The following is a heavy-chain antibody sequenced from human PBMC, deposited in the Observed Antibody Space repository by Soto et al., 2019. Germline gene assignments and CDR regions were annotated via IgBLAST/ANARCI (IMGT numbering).Heavy chain of an antibody. CDR2: ISSSGSTI. J-gene: IGHJ4*02. CDR1: GFTFSDYY. Sequence: GGSLRLSCAASGFTFSDYYMSWIRQAPGKGLEWVSYISSSGSTIYYADSVKGRFTISRDNAKNSLYLQMNSLRAEDTAVYYCAREYYDFWSGHEKYYFDYWGQGTLVTVSS. CDR3: AREYYDFWSGHEKYYFDY. D-gene: IGHD3-3*01. V-gene: IGHV3-11*01.